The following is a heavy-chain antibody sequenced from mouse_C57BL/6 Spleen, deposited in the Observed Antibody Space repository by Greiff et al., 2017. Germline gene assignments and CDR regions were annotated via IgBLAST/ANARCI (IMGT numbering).Heavy chain of an antibody. CDR3: ARREGKGYYDYDLDY. D-gene: IGHD2-4*01. Sequence: VKLVESGAELMKPGASVKLSCKATGYTFTGYWIEWVKQRPGHGLEWIGEILPGSGSTNYNEKFKGKATFTADTSSNTAYMQLSSLTTEDSAIYYCARREGKGYYDYDLDYWGQGTTLTVSS. CDR1: GYTFTGYW. CDR2: ILPGSGST. J-gene: IGHJ2*01. V-gene: IGHV1-9*01.